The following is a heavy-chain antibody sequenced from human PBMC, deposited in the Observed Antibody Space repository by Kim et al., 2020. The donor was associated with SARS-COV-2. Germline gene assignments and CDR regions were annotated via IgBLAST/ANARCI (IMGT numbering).Heavy chain of an antibody. V-gene: IGHV1-8*01. CDR3: ARISERAAAGIYSVDY. Sequence: ASVKVSCKASGYTFTSYDINWVRQATGQGLEWMGWMNPNSGNTGYAQKFQGRVTMTRNTSISTAYMELSSLRSEDTAVYYCARISERAAAGIYSVDYWGQGTLVTVSS. CDR2: MNPNSGNT. D-gene: IGHD6-13*01. CDR1: GYTFTSYD. J-gene: IGHJ4*02.